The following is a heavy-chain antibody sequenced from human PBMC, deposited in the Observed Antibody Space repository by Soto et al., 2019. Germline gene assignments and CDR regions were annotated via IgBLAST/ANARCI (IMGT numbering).Heavy chain of an antibody. CDR2: INHSGST. V-gene: IGHV4-34*01. J-gene: IGHJ6*02. D-gene: IGHD1-1*01. CDR3: ARGPVHDYYYYYGMDV. CDR1: GGSFIGYY. Sequence: SETLSLTCAVYGGSFIGYYWIWIRQPPWKGLESIGEINHSGSTNYNPSLKGRVTISVETSKNQFSLKLSYVTATHTGVYYGARGPVHDYYYYYGMDVWGQGPTVTVSS.